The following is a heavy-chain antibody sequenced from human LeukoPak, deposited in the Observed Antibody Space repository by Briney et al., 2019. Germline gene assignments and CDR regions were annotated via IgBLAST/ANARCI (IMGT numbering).Heavy chain of an antibody. CDR3: ARGQDRYMDV. D-gene: IGHD2-15*01. CDR2: INSGGSRT. J-gene: IGHJ6*03. V-gene: IGHV3-74*01. CDR1: GFTFSSYW. Sequence: GGSLRLSCAASGFTFSSYWMHWVRQAPGKGLVWVSHINSGGSRTSYADPAKGRFTISRDNAKNTLYLQMNSLRAEDTAVYYCARGQDRYMDVWGKGTTVTVSS.